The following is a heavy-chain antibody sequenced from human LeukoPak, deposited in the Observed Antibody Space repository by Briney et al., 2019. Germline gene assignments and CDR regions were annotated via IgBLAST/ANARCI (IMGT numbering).Heavy chain of an antibody. CDR1: GFNFNHYI. Sequence: GGSLRLSCAASGFNFNHYIMHWVRQTPGKGLEWSAVIWYDGNNKYNTDAVKGRFTISRDNSRNTVDLQMNSLRPEDTAVYYCAKGGGPKLKDAFDIWGQGTVVTVSS. CDR2: IWYDGNNK. CDR3: AKGGGPKLKDAFDI. V-gene: IGHV3-30*02. J-gene: IGHJ3*02. D-gene: IGHD1-1*01.